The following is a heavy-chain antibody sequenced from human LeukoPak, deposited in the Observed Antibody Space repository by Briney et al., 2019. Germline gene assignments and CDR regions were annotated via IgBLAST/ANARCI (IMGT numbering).Heavy chain of an antibody. J-gene: IGHJ2*01. V-gene: IGHV6-1*01. CDR2: TYYRSNWYN. CDR3: ARARHNIHNGWAWYFDL. CDR1: GDSVSSNSAA. Sequence: SQTLSLTCVISGDSVSSNSAAWNWIRQSPSRGLEWLRRTYYRSNWYNDYAVSVKRRITINPDTSKNQFSLQLNSVTPDDTAAYYCARARHNIHNGWAWYFDLWGRGTLVTVSS. D-gene: IGHD6-19*01.